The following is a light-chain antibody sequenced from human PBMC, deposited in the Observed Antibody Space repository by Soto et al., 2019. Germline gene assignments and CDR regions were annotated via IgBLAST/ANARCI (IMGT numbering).Light chain of an antibody. Sequence: DIPMAAVPSTLTASVGDSVTMTCRASQSIDTWVAGYQQKRGKARKLLNCDASTLESGAPTRSGSSGAGTEFTITISILQQDDFASYCGQQDKTYPSCTFGEGTMV. CDR3: QQDKTYPSCT. J-gene: IGKJ1*01. CDR2: DAS. V-gene: IGKV1-5*01. CDR1: QSIDTW.